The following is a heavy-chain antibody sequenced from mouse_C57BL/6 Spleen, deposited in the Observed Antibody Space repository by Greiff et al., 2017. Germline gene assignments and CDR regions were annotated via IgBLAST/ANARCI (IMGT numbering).Heavy chain of an antibody. CDR3: ALHGSSSMDY. Sequence: QVQLQQSGAELVRPGTSVKVSCKASGYAFTNYLIEWVKQRPGQGLEWIGVINPGSGGTNYNKKFKGKATLTADKSSSTAYMQLSSLTSEDSAVYFCALHGSSSMDYWGQGTSVTVSS. D-gene: IGHD1-1*01. J-gene: IGHJ4*01. CDR2: INPGSGGT. CDR1: GYAFTNYL. V-gene: IGHV1-54*01.